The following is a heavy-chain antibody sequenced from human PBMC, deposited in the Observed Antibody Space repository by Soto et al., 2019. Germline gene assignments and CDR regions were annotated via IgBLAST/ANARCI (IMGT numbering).Heavy chain of an antibody. D-gene: IGHD1-1*01. CDR3: AREPATAKPEGVDF. J-gene: IGHJ4*02. CDR2: INPNSGGT. Sequence: ASVKVSCKASGYTFSDYYIHWVRQAPGQGLEWMGWINPNSGGTKYAPKFKGGVTMNRDTSITTAYMELSRLRSGDTAVYYCAREPATAKPEGVDFWGQGTLVPVPS. V-gene: IGHV1-2*02. CDR1: GYTFSDYY.